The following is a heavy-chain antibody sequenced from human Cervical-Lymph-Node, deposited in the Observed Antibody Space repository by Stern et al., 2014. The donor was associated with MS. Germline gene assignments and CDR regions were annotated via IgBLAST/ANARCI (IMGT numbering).Heavy chain of an antibody. CDR2: MFSSGNT. J-gene: IGHJ4*02. Sequence: VQLVESGPGLVKPSQTLSLTCTVSGGSISSGSYYWSWIRQPAGKRLEWIGRMFSSGNTFYNPSLKSRVNISVDPPQNQFSLELSSVPAADTAVYYCARGYRFFDDWGQGTLVTVSS. CDR1: GGSISSGSYY. CDR3: ARGYRFFDD. V-gene: IGHV4-61*02. D-gene: IGHD3-16*02.